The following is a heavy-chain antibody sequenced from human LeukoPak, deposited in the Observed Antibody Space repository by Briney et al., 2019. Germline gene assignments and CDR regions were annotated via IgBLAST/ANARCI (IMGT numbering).Heavy chain of an antibody. J-gene: IGHJ4*02. V-gene: IGHV1-18*01. CDR1: GYTFNTYG. CDR2: IGTENAYT. CDR3: ARDRERGFDY. Sequence: EASVTVSFTASGYTFNTYGISWVRQAPGQGLEWMGWIGTENAYTIYAEKFQGRVTLTTDTSTTTVHMELRSVRSDDTAVYYCARDRERGFDYWGQGSLVTVSS. D-gene: IGHD5-24*01.